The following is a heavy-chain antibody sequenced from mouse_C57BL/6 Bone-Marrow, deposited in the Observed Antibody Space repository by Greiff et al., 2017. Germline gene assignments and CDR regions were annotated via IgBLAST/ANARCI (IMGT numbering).Heavy chain of an antibody. V-gene: IGHV1-64*01. J-gene: IGHJ2*01. Sequence: QVQLQQPGAELVKPGASVKLSCKASGYTFTSYWMHWVKQRPGQGLEWIGMIHPNSGSTNYNEKFKSKATLTVDKSSSTAYMQLSSLTSEDSAVYYSARGAYYYGSPYYFDYWGQGTTITVSA. CDR2: IHPNSGST. CDR1: GYTFTSYW. D-gene: IGHD1-1*01. CDR3: ARGAYYYGSPYYFDY.